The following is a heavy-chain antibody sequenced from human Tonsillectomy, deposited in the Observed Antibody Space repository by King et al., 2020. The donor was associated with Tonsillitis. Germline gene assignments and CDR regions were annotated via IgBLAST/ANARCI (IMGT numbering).Heavy chain of an antibody. CDR1: GFTFSGSA. J-gene: IGHJ4*02. Sequence: VQLVESGGGLVQPGGSLKLSCAASGFTFSGSAMHWVRQASGKGLEWVGRIRSKANSYATAYAASVKGRFTISRDDSKNTAYLKMNSLKTEDTSVYYCTRHYYGSGSYYYYFDYCGQGTLVTVSS. V-gene: IGHV3-73*01. D-gene: IGHD3-10*01. CDR2: IRSKANSYAT. CDR3: TRHYYGSGSYYYYFDY.